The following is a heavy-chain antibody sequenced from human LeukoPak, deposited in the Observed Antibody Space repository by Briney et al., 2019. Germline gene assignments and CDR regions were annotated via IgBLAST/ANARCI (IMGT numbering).Heavy chain of an antibody. CDR1: GFTFSTYW. J-gene: IGHJ4*02. Sequence: GGSLRLSCAASGFTFSTYWMSWVRQAPGKGLEWVANIKQDGSEKYYVDSVKGRFTISRDNAKNSLYLQMNSLRAEDTALYYCARGDCSSTSCYRFDYWGQGTLVTVSS. V-gene: IGHV3-7*03. CDR3: ARGDCSSTSCYRFDY. D-gene: IGHD2-2*01. CDR2: IKQDGSEK.